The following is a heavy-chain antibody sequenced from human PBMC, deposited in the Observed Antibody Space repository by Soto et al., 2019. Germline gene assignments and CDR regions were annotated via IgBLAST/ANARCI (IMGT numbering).Heavy chain of an antibody. V-gene: IGHV3-30-3*01. CDR3: ARIGGRSGWYLNYFDY. CDR1: GFTFSSYA. Sequence: GGSLRLSCAASGFTFSSYAMHWVRQAPGKGLEWVAVISYDGSNKYYADSVKGRFTISRDNSKNTLYLQMNSLRAEDTAVYYCARIGGRSGWYLNYFDYWGQGTLVTVSS. CDR2: ISYDGSNK. D-gene: IGHD6-19*01. J-gene: IGHJ4*02.